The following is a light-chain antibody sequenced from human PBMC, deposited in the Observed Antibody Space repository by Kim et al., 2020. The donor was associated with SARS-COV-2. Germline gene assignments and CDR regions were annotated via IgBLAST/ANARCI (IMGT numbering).Light chain of an antibody. J-gene: IGKJ1*01. Sequence: ASVGDRVTITCRASQDIAKSLAWYQQKPGKVPQVLIYAASSLQSGVPSRFSGSGSGTEFTLTIGSLQTEDVATYYCQKYNSAPWTFGPGTKVDIK. CDR3: QKYNSAPWT. CDR1: QDIAKS. CDR2: AAS. V-gene: IGKV1-27*01.